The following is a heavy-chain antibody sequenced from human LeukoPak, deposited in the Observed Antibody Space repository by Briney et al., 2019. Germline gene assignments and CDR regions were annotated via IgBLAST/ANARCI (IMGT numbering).Heavy chain of an antibody. V-gene: IGHV3-30*18. CDR3: AKDRQYSSGWD. J-gene: IGHJ4*02. Sequence: PGGSLRLSCAASGFTFSSYGMHWVRQAPGKGLEWVAVISYDGSNKYYADSVKGRFTISRDNSKNTLYLQMNSLRAEDTAVYYCAKDRQYSSGWDWGQGTLVTVSS. D-gene: IGHD6-19*01. CDR1: GFTFSSYG. CDR2: ISYDGSNK.